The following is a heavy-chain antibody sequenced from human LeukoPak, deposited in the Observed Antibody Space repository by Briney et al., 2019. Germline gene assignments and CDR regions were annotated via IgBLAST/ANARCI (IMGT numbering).Heavy chain of an antibody. Sequence: ASVTVSCKASGYTFTDYYMHWVRQAPGQGLEWMGWISAYNGNTNYAQKLQGRVTMTTDTSTSTAYMELRSLRSDDTAVYYCARVRWYQLLPGDNWFDPWGQGTLVTVSS. CDR3: ARVRWYQLLPGDNWFDP. CDR2: ISAYNGNT. CDR1: GYTFTDYY. V-gene: IGHV1-18*04. D-gene: IGHD2-2*01. J-gene: IGHJ5*02.